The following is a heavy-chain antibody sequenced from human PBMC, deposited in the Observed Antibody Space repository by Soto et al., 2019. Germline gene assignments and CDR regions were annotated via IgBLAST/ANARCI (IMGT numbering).Heavy chain of an antibody. CDR2: IYYSGST. D-gene: IGHD2-2*01. V-gene: IGHV4-59*01. CDR1: GGSISSYY. J-gene: IGHJ6*02. CDR3: ARALGYCSSTSCYGIYYYYYYGMDV. Sequence: PSETLSLTCTVSGGSISSYYWSWIRQPPGKGLEWIGYIYYSGSTNYNPSLKSRVTISVDTSKNQFSLKLSSVIAADTAVYYCARALGYCSSTSCYGIYYYYYYGMDVWGQGTTVTVSS.